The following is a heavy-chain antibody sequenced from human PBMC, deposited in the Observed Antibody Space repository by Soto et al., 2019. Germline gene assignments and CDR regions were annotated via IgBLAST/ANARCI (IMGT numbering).Heavy chain of an antibody. CDR1: GFTFSSYA. V-gene: IGHV3-64D*08. D-gene: IGHD3-10*01. J-gene: IGHJ5*02. CDR3: VKDRGYYGSGSYYNWWFDP. Sequence: GGSLRLSCSASGFTFSSYAMHWVRQAPGKGLEYVSAISSNGGSTYYGDSVKGRFTISRDNSKNTLYLQMSSLRAEDTAVYYCVKDRGYYGSGSYYNWWFDPWGQGTLVTVSS. CDR2: ISSNGGST.